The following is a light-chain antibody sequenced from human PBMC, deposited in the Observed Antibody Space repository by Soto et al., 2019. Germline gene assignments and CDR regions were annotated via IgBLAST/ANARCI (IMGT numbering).Light chain of an antibody. Sequence: QSVLTQPASVSGSPGQSITISCTGTSSDVGGYNYASWYQQHPGKAPKLMIYDVSNRPSGVSNRFSGSKSGNTASLTISGLQAEDEADYYCSSYTSSSTLYVVFGGGTKVTVL. CDR1: SSDVGGYNY. J-gene: IGLJ2*01. CDR2: DVS. V-gene: IGLV2-14*01. CDR3: SSYTSSSTLYVV.